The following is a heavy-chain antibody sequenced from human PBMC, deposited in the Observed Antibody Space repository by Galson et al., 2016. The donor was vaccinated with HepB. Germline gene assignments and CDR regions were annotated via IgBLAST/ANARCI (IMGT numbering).Heavy chain of an antibody. CDR3: ARWDGGCGGYCYIYDY. CDR1: GYTFTNYG. V-gene: IGHV1-18*01. D-gene: IGHD2-21*02. Sequence: SVKVSCKASGYTFTNYGIGWVRQAPGRGLEWMGWISAYSGETDSAQKFQGRITMTTDASTGTAYMELRTLRSDDTAVYYCARWDGGCGGYCYIYDYWGQGTLVTVSS. J-gene: IGHJ4*02. CDR2: ISAYSGET.